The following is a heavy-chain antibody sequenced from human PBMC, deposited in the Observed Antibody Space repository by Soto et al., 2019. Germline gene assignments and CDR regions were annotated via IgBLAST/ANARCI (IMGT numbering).Heavy chain of an antibody. CDR3: AKKVNSGSGSQFFDY. J-gene: IGHJ4*02. CDR1: GFTFSSYS. V-gene: IGHV3-23*01. Sequence: GGSLRLSCAASGFTFSSYSMSWVRQAPGKGLEWVSGFRSGGDDDTTYYADSVRDRFTISRDNSKNTLFLQMNSLRAEDTAIYYCAKKVNSGSGSQFFDYWGQGTLVTVSS. D-gene: IGHD3-10*01. CDR2: FRSGGDDDTT.